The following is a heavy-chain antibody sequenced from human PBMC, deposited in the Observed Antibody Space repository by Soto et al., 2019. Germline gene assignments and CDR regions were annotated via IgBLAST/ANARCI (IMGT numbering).Heavy chain of an antibody. J-gene: IGHJ4*02. CDR1: GFTFSSYA. CDR3: ARHKRDLRFLEWSYYFDY. D-gene: IGHD3-3*01. Sequence: QVQLVESGGGVVQPGRSLRLSCAASGFTFSSYAIHWVRQAPGKGLEWVALISYDGSNKYYADSVKGRFTISRDYSKNTLYLQMNSLRAEDTAVYYCARHKRDLRFLEWSYYFDYWGQGTLVTVSS. V-gene: IGHV3-30-3*01. CDR2: ISYDGSNK.